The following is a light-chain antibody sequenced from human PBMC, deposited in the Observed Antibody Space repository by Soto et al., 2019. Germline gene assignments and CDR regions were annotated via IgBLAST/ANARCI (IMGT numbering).Light chain of an antibody. Sequence: DRVLTPSPDSLAVSIGERATINCTSGRSLFYSPHNKTYLAWYQQKVGQPPQMLIYWASTRESGVPDRFRGSGSGTDFTLTISSLQADDVAVYYCQQYYRAPRTFGQGTKVDIK. CDR3: QQYYRAPRT. V-gene: IGKV4-1*01. CDR2: WAS. CDR1: RSLFYSPHNKTY. J-gene: IGKJ2*01.